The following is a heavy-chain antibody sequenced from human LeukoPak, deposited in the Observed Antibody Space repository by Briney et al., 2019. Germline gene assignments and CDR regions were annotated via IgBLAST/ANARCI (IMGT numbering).Heavy chain of an antibody. D-gene: IGHD6-13*01. CDR2: ISSSGSPI. CDR1: GFTFSSYE. Sequence: GGSLRLSCAASGFTFSSYEMNWVRQAPGKGLEWVSYISSSGSPIYYADSVKGRFTISRDNAKNSLYLQMNSLRAEDTAVYYCARGGYSSSWYDGKVNWFDPWGQGTLVTVS. V-gene: IGHV3-48*03. J-gene: IGHJ5*02. CDR3: ARGGYSSSWYDGKVNWFDP.